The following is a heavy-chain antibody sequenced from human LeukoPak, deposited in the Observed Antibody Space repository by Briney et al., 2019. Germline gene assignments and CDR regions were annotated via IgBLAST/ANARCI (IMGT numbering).Heavy chain of an antibody. CDR3: ARGPGYMKYFDY. CDR2: LYNTETT. V-gene: IGHV4-39*01. CDR1: GGSISRSSYY. J-gene: IGHJ4*02. D-gene: IGHD1-1*01. Sequence: SETLSLTCSVSGGSISRSSYYWGWIRQPPGKGLEWIGSLYNTETTYYNPSLQSRVTISVDTSKNQLSLKLSSVTAADTAVYYCARGPGYMKYFDYWGQGTLVTVSS.